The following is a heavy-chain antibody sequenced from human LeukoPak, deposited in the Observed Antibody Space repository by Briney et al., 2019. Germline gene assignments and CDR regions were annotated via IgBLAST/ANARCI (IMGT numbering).Heavy chain of an antibody. CDR1: GFTFGIYG. CDR2: ISHDSDTK. Sequence: RGGSLRLACAASGFTFGIYGMNWVRQSPGKGPEWVSYISHDSDTKYYVDSVKGRFSMSRDNAKRSLYLQMDSLRVEDTAVYYCARATRQGYDYWGQGTLATVSS. CDR3: ARATRQGYDY. J-gene: IGHJ4*02. V-gene: IGHV3-48*04. D-gene: IGHD3-22*01.